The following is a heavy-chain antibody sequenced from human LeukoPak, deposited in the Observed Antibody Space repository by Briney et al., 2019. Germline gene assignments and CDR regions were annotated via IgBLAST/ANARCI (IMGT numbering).Heavy chain of an antibody. CDR2: IYYSGST. Sequence: PSQTLSLTCTVSGGSISSGGYYWSWIRQHPGTGLEWIGYIYYSGSTYYNPSLKSRVTISVDTSKNQFSLKLSSVTAADTAVYYCARGLDYGDYVDDYWGQGTLVTVSS. D-gene: IGHD4-17*01. CDR3: ARGLDYGDYVDDY. J-gene: IGHJ4*02. CDR1: GGSISSGGYY. V-gene: IGHV4-31*03.